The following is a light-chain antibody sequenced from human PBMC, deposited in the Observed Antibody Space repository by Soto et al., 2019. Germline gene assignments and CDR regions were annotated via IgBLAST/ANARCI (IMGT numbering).Light chain of an antibody. J-gene: IGKJ4*01. Sequence: EIVVTQSPATLSVYPGERATLSCRASQSVCSKLAWYQQKPGQAPRLLIYGASTRATGIPARFSGSGSGTEFTLTISSLQSEDFAVYYCQQRSNWPLTFGGGTKVDIK. V-gene: IGKV3-15*01. CDR1: QSVCSK. CDR2: GAS. CDR3: QQRSNWPLT.